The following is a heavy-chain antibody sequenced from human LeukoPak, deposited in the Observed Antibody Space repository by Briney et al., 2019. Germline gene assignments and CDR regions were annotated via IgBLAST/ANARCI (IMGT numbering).Heavy chain of an antibody. D-gene: IGHD1-14*01. CDR2: IRYDGNNK. V-gene: IGHV3-30*02. Sequence: GGSLRLSCGASGFTFSNYGMLWVRQAPGKGLEWVAFIRYDGNNKLYADSMTGRFTISRDNSKNTLYLHINSLRAEDTAVYYCVKDNPLDYWGQGTLVIVSS. CDR1: GFTFSNYG. CDR3: VKDNPLDY. J-gene: IGHJ4*02.